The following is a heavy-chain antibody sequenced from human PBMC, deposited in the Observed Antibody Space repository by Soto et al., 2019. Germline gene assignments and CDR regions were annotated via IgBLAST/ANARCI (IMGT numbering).Heavy chain of an antibody. Sequence: QVQLVESGGGVVQPGRSLRLSCAASGFTFSSYGMHWVRQAPGKGLEWVAVIWYDGSNKYYADSVKGRFTISRDNSKNPLYLQMNSLRAEDTAVYYCARDRSRDYVWGSYWFDPWGQGTLVTVSS. V-gene: IGHV3-33*01. D-gene: IGHD3-16*01. CDR3: ARDRSRDYVWGSYWFDP. J-gene: IGHJ5*02. CDR1: GFTFSSYG. CDR2: IWYDGSNK.